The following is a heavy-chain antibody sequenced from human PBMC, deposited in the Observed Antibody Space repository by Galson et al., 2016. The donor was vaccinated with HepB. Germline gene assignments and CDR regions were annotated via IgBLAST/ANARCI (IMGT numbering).Heavy chain of an antibody. CDR2: VSSTRSYI. Sequence: SLRLSCAASGFTFSRYGMNWVRQGPGTGLEWLSYVSSTRSYISYDDLATGRLPTSRANAKNSLYLQMNSLRADDTAVYYCAREDGRGYCTGGSCLLKDGFDIWGQGTLVTVSA. CDR3: AREDGRGYCTGGSCLLKDGFDI. V-gene: IGHV3-21*05. CDR1: GFTFSRYG. J-gene: IGHJ3*02. D-gene: IGHD2-15*01.